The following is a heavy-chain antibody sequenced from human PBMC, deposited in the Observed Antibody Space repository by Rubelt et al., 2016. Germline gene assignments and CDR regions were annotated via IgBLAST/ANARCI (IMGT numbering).Heavy chain of an antibody. CDR3: AGRAYGARENWYFDL. CDR1: GGSISSTTYY. D-gene: IGHD4-17*01. CDR2: IYYSGST. Sequence: QLQLQESGPGLVKPSETLSLTCTVSGGSISSTTYYWGWIRQPPGTGLEWIGSIYYSGSTYYNPSLKSRVTIFVDTSKNPFSLKLGLCTAADTAVYYCAGRAYGARENWYFDLWGRGTLVTVSS. J-gene: IGHJ2*01. V-gene: IGHV4-39*01.